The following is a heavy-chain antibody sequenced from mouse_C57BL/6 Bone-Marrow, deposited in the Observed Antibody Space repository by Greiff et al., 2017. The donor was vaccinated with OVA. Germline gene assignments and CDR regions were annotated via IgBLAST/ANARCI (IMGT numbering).Heavy chain of an antibody. Sequence: EVMLVESGGGLVQPGGSLKLSCAASGFTFSDYYMYWVRQTPEKRLEWVAYISNGGGSTYYPDTVKGRFTISRDNAKNTLYLQMGRLKSEDTAMYYCARHTDWGQGTSVTVSS. CDR1: GFTFSDYY. V-gene: IGHV5-12*01. J-gene: IGHJ4*01. CDR2: ISNGGGST. CDR3: ARHTD.